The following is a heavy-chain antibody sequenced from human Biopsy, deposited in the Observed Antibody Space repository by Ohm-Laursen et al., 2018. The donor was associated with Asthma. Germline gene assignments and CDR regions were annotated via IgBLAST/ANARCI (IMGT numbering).Heavy chain of an antibody. V-gene: IGHV3-7*03. J-gene: IGHJ6*02. CDR3: ARGGYYGDRRYHNGLDV. Sequence: GSLRLSCAASGFTFGDYCMSWVRQVPGQGLEWVANIKHDGSEKNHVDSLKGRFTISRDNAKNLLFLQMNSLRAEDTAVYYCARGGYYGDRRYHNGLDVWGQGTTVTVSS. CDR1: GFTFGDYC. CDR2: IKHDGSEK. D-gene: IGHD4-17*01.